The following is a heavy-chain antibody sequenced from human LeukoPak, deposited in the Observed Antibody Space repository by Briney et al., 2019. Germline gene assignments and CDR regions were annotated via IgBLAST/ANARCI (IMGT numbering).Heavy chain of an antibody. CDR1: GGTFTTHA. V-gene: IGHV1-69*04. CDR3: ARDETVRDDYYGMDV. CDR2: IIPMLGKP. Sequence: EASVTVSCKASGGTFTTHAINWVRQAPGQGFEWVGRIIPMLGKPNYGQKSQGRVTITADKFTSTVYMELTSLRSEDTAVYYCARDETVRDDYYGMDVWGQGTTVTVSS. D-gene: IGHD4-11*01. J-gene: IGHJ6*02.